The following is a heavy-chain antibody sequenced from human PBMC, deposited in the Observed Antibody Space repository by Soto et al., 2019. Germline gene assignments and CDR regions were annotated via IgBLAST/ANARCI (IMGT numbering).Heavy chain of an antibody. D-gene: IGHD2-2*01. V-gene: IGHV3-23*01. CDR1: GFTFSSYA. CDR3: AKACSSTSCHDAFDI. CDR2: ISGSGGST. Sequence: GGSLRLSCAASGFTFSSYAMSWVRQAPGKGLEWVSAISGSGGSTYYADSVKGRFTISRANSKNTLYLQMNSLRAEDTAVYYCAKACSSTSCHDAFDIWGQGTMVTVSS. J-gene: IGHJ3*02.